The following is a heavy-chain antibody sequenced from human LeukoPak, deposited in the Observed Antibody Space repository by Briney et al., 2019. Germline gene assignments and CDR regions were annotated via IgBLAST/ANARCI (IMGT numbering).Heavy chain of an antibody. J-gene: IGHJ4*02. V-gene: IGHV3-23*01. CDR1: GFTFSSYA. Sequence: PGGSLRLSCAASGFTFSSYAMSWVRQAPGKGLERVSAISGSGGSTYYADSVKGRFTISRDNSKNTLYLQMNSLRAEDTAVYYCAKPFRGPPGYYFDYWGQGTLVTVSS. D-gene: IGHD1-1*01. CDR3: AKPFRGPPGYYFDY. CDR2: ISGSGGST.